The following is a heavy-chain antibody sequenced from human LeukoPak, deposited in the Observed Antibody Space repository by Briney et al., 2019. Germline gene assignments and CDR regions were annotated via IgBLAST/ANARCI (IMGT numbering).Heavy chain of an antibody. Sequence: GGSLRLSCAASGFTFSSYSMNWVRQAPGKGLEWVSYISSSTTIYYADSVKGRFTISRDNAKNSLFLQMNSLRDEDTAVYYCARGGESHLYYFDYWGQGTLVTVSS. CDR2: ISSSTTI. V-gene: IGHV3-48*02. CDR1: GFTFSSYS. J-gene: IGHJ4*02. D-gene: IGHD3-10*01. CDR3: ARGGESHLYYFDY.